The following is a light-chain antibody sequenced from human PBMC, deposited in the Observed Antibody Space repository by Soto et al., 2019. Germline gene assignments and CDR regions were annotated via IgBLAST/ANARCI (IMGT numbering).Light chain of an antibody. CDR2: RND. J-gene: IGLJ2*01. Sequence: QSVLTQTPSASGTPGQRVTISCSGSNSNMGRNYVYWYQQVPGTAPKLLMYRNDVRPSGVPDRFTGSKSGTSASLAISGLQAEDEADYYCSSYAGSNNFHVVFGGGTKLTVL. CDR1: NSNMGRNY. CDR3: SSYAGSNNFHVV. V-gene: IGLV1-47*01.